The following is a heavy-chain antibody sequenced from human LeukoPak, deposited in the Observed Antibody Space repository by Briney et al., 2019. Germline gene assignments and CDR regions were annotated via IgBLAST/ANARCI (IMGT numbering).Heavy chain of an antibody. D-gene: IGHD2-2*01. V-gene: IGHV4-59*01. J-gene: IGHJ6*02. CDR3: ARLKCISTTCPSRYVMDV. CDR1: GGSISSYY. CDR2: IYYSGST. Sequence: SETLSLTCSVSGGSISSYYWSWIRQPPGTGLEYIGYIYYSGSTNYNPSLKSRVTISVDTSKDQFSLNLTSVTAADTAVYYCARLKCISTTCPSRYVMDVWGQGTTVTVSS.